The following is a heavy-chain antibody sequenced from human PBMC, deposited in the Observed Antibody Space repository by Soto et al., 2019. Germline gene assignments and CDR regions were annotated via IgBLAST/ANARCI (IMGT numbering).Heavy chain of an antibody. D-gene: IGHD6-6*01. CDR2: IIPILGIA. CDR1: GGTYSSYT. V-gene: IGHV1-69*02. Sequence: GASVKVSCKASGGTYSSYTISWVQQAPGQGLEWMGRIIPILGIANYAQKFQGRVTITADKSTSTAYMELSSLRSEDTAVYYCACQESIAAHFDYWGQGTLVTVSS. CDR3: ACQESIAAHFDY. J-gene: IGHJ4*02.